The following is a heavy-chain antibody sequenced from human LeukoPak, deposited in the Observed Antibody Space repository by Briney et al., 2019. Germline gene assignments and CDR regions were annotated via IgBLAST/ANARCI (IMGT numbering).Heavy chain of an antibody. J-gene: IGHJ4*02. CDR2: INPNSGGT. Sequence: GASVKVSCKASGYTFTGYYMHWVRQAPGQGLEWMGWINPNSGGTNYAQKFQGRVTMTRDMSISTAYMELSRLRSEDTAVYYCARDCGLKVFAGGSGSYYCYWGQGTLVTVSS. CDR3: ARDCGLKVFAGGSGSYYCY. CDR1: GYTFTGYY. D-gene: IGHD3-10*01. V-gene: IGHV1-2*02.